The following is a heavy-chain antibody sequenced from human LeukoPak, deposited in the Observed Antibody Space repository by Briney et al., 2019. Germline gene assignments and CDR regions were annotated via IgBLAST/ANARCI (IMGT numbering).Heavy chain of an antibody. J-gene: IGHJ4*02. Sequence: ASVKVSCKASGYTFTSYGISWVRQAPGQGLEWMGWISADNGNTNYAQKLQGRVTMTTDTSTSTAYMELRSLRSDDTAVYYCARDPWVYDYVWGSYRYRWDYWGQGTLVTVSS. D-gene: IGHD3-16*02. V-gene: IGHV1-18*01. CDR3: ARDPWVYDYVWGSYRYRWDY. CDR2: ISADNGNT. CDR1: GYTFTSYG.